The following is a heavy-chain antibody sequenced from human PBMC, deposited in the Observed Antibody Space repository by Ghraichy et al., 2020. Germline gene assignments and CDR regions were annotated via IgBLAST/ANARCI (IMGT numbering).Heavy chain of an antibody. CDR1: GFTFSNYT. CDR3: ARASRVVRFYYYDGMDV. CDR2: ISTSSRSI. D-gene: IGHD4-23*01. Sequence: GGSLRLSCVASGFTFSNYTLNWVRQSPGKGLEWISDISTSSRSIFYADSVKGRFTISRDNAQNSLFLQMKSLRDEDTAVYYCARASRVVRFYYYDGMDVWRQGPTGPVSS. J-gene: IGHJ6*02. V-gene: IGHV3-48*02.